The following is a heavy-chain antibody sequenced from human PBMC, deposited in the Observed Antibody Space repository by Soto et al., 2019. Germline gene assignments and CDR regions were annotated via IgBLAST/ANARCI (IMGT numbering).Heavy chain of an antibody. CDR3: ARHPSDFWFDP. Sequence: QLQLQESGPGLVKPSETLSLTCTVSGGSISSSSYFWGWIRQPPGKGLEWIGSIYYSRSTYYNPSLKRRVTVSVDTSKNPFSLKLSSVTAADTAVYYCARHPSDFWFDPWGQGTLVTVSS. V-gene: IGHV4-39*01. J-gene: IGHJ5*02. CDR2: IYYSRST. CDR1: GGSISSSSYF. D-gene: IGHD2-21*02.